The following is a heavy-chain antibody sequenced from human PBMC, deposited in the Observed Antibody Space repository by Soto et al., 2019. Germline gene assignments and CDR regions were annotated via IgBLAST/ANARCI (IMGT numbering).Heavy chain of an antibody. J-gene: IGHJ4*02. CDR1: GFTVSSNY. Sequence: GGSLRLSCAASGFTVSSNYMSWVRQSPGKGLEWVAVISRDGGTKYYADSVKGRFTISRDNSRNTLFLEMNSLRGDDMAVYYCTGEVASGYWGQGTLVTAPQ. D-gene: IGHD2-8*02. CDR2: ISRDGGTK. CDR3: TGEVASGY. V-gene: IGHV3-30*03.